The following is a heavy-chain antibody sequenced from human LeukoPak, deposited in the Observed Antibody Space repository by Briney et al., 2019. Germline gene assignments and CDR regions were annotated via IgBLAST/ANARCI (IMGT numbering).Heavy chain of an antibody. CDR3: ASLNSVPADPRYWFDP. CDR1: GGSISNYY. J-gene: IGHJ5*02. CDR2: IYYSGST. Sequence: SETLSLTCTVSGGSISNYYWSWIRQPPGKGLEWIGYIYYSGSTNYNPSLKSRVTISVDTSKNQFSLKLSSVTAADTAVYYCASLNSVPADPRYWFDPWGQGTLVTVSS. D-gene: IGHD2-2*01. V-gene: IGHV4-59*12.